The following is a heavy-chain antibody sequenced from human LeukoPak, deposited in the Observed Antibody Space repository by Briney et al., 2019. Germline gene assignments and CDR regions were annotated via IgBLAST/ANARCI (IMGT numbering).Heavy chain of an antibody. CDR3: ARDSKGGYCSSTSCYYIDY. Sequence: ASVKVSCKASGGTFSSYAISWVRQAPGQGLEWMGGIIPIFGTANYAQKFQGRVTITADESTSTAYMELSSLRSEDTAVYYCARDSKGGYCSSTSCYYIDYWAREPWSPSPQ. J-gene: IGHJ4*02. CDR2: IIPIFGTA. V-gene: IGHV1-69*13. CDR1: GGTFSSYA. D-gene: IGHD2-2*01.